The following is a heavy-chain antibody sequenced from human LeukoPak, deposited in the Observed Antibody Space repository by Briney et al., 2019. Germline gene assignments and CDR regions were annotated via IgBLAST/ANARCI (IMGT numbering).Heavy chain of an antibody. CDR1: GGSISSSSYY. Sequence: PSETLSLTCTVSGGSISSSSYYWGWIRQPPRKGLEWIGRIYTSGSTNYNPSLKSRVTMSVDTSKNQFSLKLSSVTAADTAVYYCARDYTSGIAEHWGQGTLVTVSS. J-gene: IGHJ4*02. V-gene: IGHV4-39*07. CDR2: IYTSGST. D-gene: IGHD6-13*01. CDR3: ARDYTSGIAEH.